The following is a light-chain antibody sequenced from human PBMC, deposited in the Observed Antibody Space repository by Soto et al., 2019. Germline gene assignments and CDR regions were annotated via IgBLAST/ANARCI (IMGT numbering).Light chain of an antibody. CDR2: GAS. CDR1: QSVSSSY. V-gene: IGKV3-20*01. CDR3: QQYGSSPPMYT. J-gene: IGKJ2*01. Sequence: EIVLTQSPGTLSLSPGERATLSCRVSQSVSSSYLAWYQQKPGQAPRLLIYGASSRATGIPDRFSGSGSGTDFTFTISRLEPEDFAVYYCQQYGSSPPMYTFGQGTKLEIK.